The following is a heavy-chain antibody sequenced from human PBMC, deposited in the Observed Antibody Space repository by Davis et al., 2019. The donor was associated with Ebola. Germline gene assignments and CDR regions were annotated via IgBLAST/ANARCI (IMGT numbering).Heavy chain of an antibody. Sequence: SETLSLTCTVSGGSISNYFWGWIRQPPGKGLEWIAYIYYSGSTNYNPSLKSRVAISVDTSKNLFSLKLSSVTAADTAVYYCARGEYPGGLDVWGQGTTVTVSS. V-gene: IGHV4-59*01. J-gene: IGHJ6*02. CDR2: IYYSGST. D-gene: IGHD2-2*02. CDR3: ARGEYPGGLDV. CDR1: GGSISNYF.